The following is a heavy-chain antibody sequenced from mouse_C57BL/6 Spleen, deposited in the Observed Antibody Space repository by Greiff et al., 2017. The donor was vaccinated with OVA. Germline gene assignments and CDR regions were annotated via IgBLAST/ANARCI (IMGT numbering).Heavy chain of an antibody. CDR1: GYSITSGYD. Sequence: DVQLQESGPGMVKPSQSLSLTCTVTGYSITSGYDWHWIRHFPGNKLEWMGYISYSGSTNYNPSLKSRISITHDTSKNHFFLKLNSVTTEDTATYYCARGDGNYLFFDYWGQGTTLTVSS. V-gene: IGHV3-1*01. CDR2: ISYSGST. D-gene: IGHD2-1*01. J-gene: IGHJ2*01. CDR3: ARGDGNYLFFDY.